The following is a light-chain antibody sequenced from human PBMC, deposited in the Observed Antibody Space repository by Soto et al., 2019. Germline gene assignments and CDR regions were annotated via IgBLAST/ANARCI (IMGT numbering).Light chain of an antibody. V-gene: IGKV1-5*03. Sequence: DIQMTQSPSTLSASVGDRVTITCRASQSISSWLAWYQQKPGKAPKLLIYKASNLETGVPSRFSGSGSGTDFTFTISSLQPEDIATYYCQQYDNLPITFGQGTRLEIK. J-gene: IGKJ5*01. CDR3: QQYDNLPIT. CDR1: QSISSW. CDR2: KAS.